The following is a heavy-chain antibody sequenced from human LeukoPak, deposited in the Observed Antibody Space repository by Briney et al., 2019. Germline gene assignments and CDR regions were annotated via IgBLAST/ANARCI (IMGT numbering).Heavy chain of an antibody. CDR1: GFTFSGSA. D-gene: IGHD2-15*01. CDR2: IRSKANSYAT. CDR3: TSTAVVAANDYYYYYMDV. J-gene: IGHJ6*03. Sequence: SGGSLRLSCAASGFTFSGSAMHWVRQASGKGLEWVGRIRSKANSYATAYAASVKGRFTISRDDSKNTAYLQMNSLKTEDTAVYYCTSTAVVAANDYYYYYMDVWGKGTTVTVS. V-gene: IGHV3-73*01.